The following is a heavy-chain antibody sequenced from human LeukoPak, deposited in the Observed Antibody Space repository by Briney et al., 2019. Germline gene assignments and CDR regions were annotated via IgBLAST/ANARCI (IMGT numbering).Heavy chain of an antibody. Sequence: GGSLRLSCAVSGITLSNYGMSWVRQAPGKGLEWVAGISDSGGRTNYADSVKGRFTISRDNPKNTLYLQMNSLRAEDTAVYYCAKDKIRGVIITYYYYMDVWGKGTTVTVSS. CDR2: ISDSGGRT. D-gene: IGHD3-10*01. V-gene: IGHV3-23*01. CDR1: GITLSNYG. CDR3: AKDKIRGVIITYYYYMDV. J-gene: IGHJ6*03.